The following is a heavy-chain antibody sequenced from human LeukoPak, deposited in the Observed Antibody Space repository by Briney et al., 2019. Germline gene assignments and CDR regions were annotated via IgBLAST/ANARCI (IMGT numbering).Heavy chain of an antibody. J-gene: IGHJ4*02. V-gene: IGHV4-59*08. D-gene: IGHD3-10*01. CDR3: ARGGGYYGSGSYYNFDY. CDR2: IYYSGST. Sequence: SETLSLTCTVSGGSISNYYWSWIRQPPGKGLEWIGYIYYSGSTNYNPSLKSRVTISVDTSKNQFSLKLSSVTAADTAVYYCARGGGYYGSGSYYNFDYWGQGTLVTVSS. CDR1: GGSISNYY.